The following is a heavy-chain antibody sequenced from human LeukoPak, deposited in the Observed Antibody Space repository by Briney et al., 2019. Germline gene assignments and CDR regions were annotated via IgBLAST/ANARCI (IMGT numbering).Heavy chain of an antibody. J-gene: IGHJ6*03. D-gene: IGHD6-13*01. V-gene: IGHV4-39*07. CDR2: IYYSGST. CDR3: ARLIAAAGKVRYYYYYMDV. Sequence: SETLSLTCTVSGGSISSSSYYWGWIRQPPGKGLEWVGSIYYSGSTYYNPSLKSRVTISVNTSKNQFSLKLSSVTAADTAVYYCARLIAAAGKVRYYYYYMDVWGKGTTVTISS. CDR1: GGSISSSSYY.